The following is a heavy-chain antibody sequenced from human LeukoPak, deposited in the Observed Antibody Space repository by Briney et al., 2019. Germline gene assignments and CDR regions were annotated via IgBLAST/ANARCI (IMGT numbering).Heavy chain of an antibody. J-gene: IGHJ6*02. CDR3: ARDRRYCSSTSCYTGPYYYYGMDV. Sequence: GGSLRLSCAASGFTFSSYDMHWVRQATGKGLEWVSAICTAGDTYYPGSVKGRFTISRENAKNSLYLQMNSLRAGDTAVYYCARDRRYCSSTSCYTGPYYYYGMDVWGQGTTVTVSS. CDR1: GFTFSSYD. V-gene: IGHV3-13*01. D-gene: IGHD2-2*02. CDR2: ICTAGDT.